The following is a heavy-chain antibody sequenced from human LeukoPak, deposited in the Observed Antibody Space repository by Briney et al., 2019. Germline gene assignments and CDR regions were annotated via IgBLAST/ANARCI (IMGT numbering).Heavy chain of an antibody. J-gene: IGHJ4*02. V-gene: IGHV1-69*13. CDR1: GYTFTGYY. CDR3: AREKTTASLVFDY. CDR2: IIPIFGTA. D-gene: IGHD1-1*01. Sequence: SVKVSCKASGYTFTGYYMHWVRQAPGQGLEWMGGIIPIFGTANYAQKFQGRVTITADESTSTAYMELSSLRSEDTAVYYCAREKTTASLVFDYWGQGTLVTVSS.